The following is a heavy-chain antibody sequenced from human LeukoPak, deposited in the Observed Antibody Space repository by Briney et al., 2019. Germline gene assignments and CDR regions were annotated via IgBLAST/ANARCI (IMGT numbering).Heavy chain of an antibody. D-gene: IGHD3-10*01. V-gene: IGHV4-30-2*01. J-gene: IGHJ4*02. CDR3: ARGAVRGAAFDY. CDR2: IYHSGST. Sequence: SETLSLTCAVSGGSISSGGYSWSWIPPRPGKGLEWVVYIYHSGSTYYNPALKRRVTISVDRSKNQFSLKLSSVAAADTAVYYCARGAVRGAAFDYWGQGTLVTVSS. CDR1: GGSISSGGYS.